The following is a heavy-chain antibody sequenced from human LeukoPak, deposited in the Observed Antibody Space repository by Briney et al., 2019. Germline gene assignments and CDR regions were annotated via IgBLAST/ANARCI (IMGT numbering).Heavy chain of an antibody. CDR1: GFTFSTYA. Sequence: GGSLRLSCAASGFTFSTYAMSWVRQAPGKGLEWVSSISGSGTSTYSADSVKGRFTISRDNSKNTLYLHMYSLGAEDTAVYYCAGGTIAAISFFDSWGQGTLVTVSS. CDR3: AGGTIAAISFFDS. CDR2: ISGSGTST. J-gene: IGHJ4*02. V-gene: IGHV3-23*01. D-gene: IGHD6-6*01.